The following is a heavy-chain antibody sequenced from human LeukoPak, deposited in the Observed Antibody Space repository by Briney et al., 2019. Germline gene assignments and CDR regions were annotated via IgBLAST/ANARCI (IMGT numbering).Heavy chain of an antibody. D-gene: IGHD1-26*01. CDR3: ARHGTVSSGSYFDY. Sequence: SETLSLTCSVSGGSVTSYYWSRIRQPPGKGLEWIGHIHYSGSNNYNPSLKSRVTMFVDRSKNQISLRLSSVTAADTAVYYCARHGTVSSGSYFDYWGQGTQVTLS. J-gene: IGHJ4*02. V-gene: IGHV4-59*08. CDR1: GGSVTSYY. CDR2: IHYSGSN.